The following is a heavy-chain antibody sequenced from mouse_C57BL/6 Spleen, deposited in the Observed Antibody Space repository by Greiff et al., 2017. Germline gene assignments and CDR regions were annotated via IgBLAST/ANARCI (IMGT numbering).Heavy chain of an antibody. Sequence: EVQLQQSGTVLARPGASVKMSCKTSGYTFTSYWMHWVKQRPGQGLEWIGAIYPGNSDTSYNQKFKGKAKLTAVTSASTAYMELSSLTNEDSAVDYCTRNYGSSYGFAYWGQGTLVTVSA. CDR2: IYPGNSDT. V-gene: IGHV1-5*01. J-gene: IGHJ3*01. CDR1: GYTFTSYW. D-gene: IGHD1-1*01. CDR3: TRNYGSSYGFAY.